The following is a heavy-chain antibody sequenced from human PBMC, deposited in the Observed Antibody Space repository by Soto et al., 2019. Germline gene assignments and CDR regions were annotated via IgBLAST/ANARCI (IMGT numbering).Heavy chain of an antibody. J-gene: IGHJ4*02. Sequence: ASVEVSCKASGYTFTGYYMHWVREAPGQGLEWMGWINPNSGGTNYAQKFQGRVTMTRDTSISTAYMELSRLRSDDTAVYYCAVGYSSGWFFDYWGQGTLVTVSS. CDR1: GYTFTGYY. D-gene: IGHD6-19*01. CDR3: AVGYSSGWFFDY. V-gene: IGHV1-2*02. CDR2: INPNSGGT.